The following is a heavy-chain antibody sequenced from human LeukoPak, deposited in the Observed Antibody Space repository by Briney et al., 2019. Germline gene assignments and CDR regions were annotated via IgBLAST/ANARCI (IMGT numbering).Heavy chain of an antibody. CDR3: ANSLNGGSPFDY. V-gene: IGHV3-30*02. J-gene: IGHJ4*02. D-gene: IGHD1-26*01. Sequence: GGSLRLSCAASGFTFSSYGMHWVRQAPGKGLEWVAFIRYDGSNKYYADSVKSRFTISRDNSKNTLYPQMNSLRAEDTAVYYCANSLNGGSPFDYWGQGTLVTVSS. CDR1: GFTFSSYG. CDR2: IRYDGSNK.